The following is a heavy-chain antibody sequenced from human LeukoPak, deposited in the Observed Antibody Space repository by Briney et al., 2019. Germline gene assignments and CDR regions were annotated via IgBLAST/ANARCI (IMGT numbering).Heavy chain of an antibody. CDR3: ARGYSGYDLDY. Sequence: SETLSLTCTVSGGSISSYYWSWIRQPPGKGREWIGYIYYSGSTNYNPSLKSRVTRSVDTSKNQFSRKLSSVTAADTAVYYCARGYSGYDLDYWGQGTLVTVSA. CDR2: IYYSGST. D-gene: IGHD5-12*01. CDR1: GGSISSYY. J-gene: IGHJ4*02. V-gene: IGHV4-59*01.